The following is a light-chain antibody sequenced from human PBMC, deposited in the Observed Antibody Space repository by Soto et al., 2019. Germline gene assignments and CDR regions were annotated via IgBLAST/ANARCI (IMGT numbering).Light chain of an antibody. Sequence: DIVMTQTPLSLPVTLGQPASISCRSSQSLVHXXXNTYFNWLQQRPGQPPRLLIYKISNRFPGVPDRFSGSGAGADFTLKISRVEAEDVGVYYCMQATQSYTFGHGTKLEIK. CDR3: MQATQSYT. V-gene: IGKV2-24*01. J-gene: IGKJ2*01. CDR1: QSLVHXXXNTY. CDR2: KIS.